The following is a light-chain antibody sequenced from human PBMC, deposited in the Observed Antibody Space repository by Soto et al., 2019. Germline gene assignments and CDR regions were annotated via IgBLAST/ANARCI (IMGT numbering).Light chain of an antibody. CDR1: QSISSY. CDR3: QQSYSTPPERT. V-gene: IGKV1-39*01. Sequence: DIQMTQTTSSLSASVGDRVTITCRASQSISSYLNWYQQKPGKAPKLLIYAASSLQSGVPSRFSGSGSGTDFTLTISSLQPEDFATYYCQQSYSTPPERTFGQGTNVDIK. CDR2: AAS. J-gene: IGKJ1*01.